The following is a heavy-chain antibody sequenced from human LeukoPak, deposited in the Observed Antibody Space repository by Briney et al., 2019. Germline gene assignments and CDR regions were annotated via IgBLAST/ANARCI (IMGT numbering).Heavy chain of an antibody. D-gene: IGHD6-19*01. CDR3: ARDMSSGWSFDY. CDR1: GYTFTSYA. Sequence: ASVKVSCKVSGYTFTSYAMHWVRQAPGQRLEWMGWINAGNGNTKYSQKFQGRVTITRDTSASTAYMELSSLRSEDTSIYYCARDMSSGWSFDYWGQGTLVTVSS. CDR2: INAGNGNT. V-gene: IGHV1-3*01. J-gene: IGHJ4*02.